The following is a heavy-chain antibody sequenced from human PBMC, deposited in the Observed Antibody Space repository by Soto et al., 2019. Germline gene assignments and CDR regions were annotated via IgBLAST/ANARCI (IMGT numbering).Heavy chain of an antibody. D-gene: IGHD2-15*01. V-gene: IGHV3-30-3*01. CDR1: GFTFSSYA. CDR3: ASIVVVVAADQDYGMDV. J-gene: IGHJ6*02. Sequence: PGGSLRLSCAASGFTFSSYAMHWVRQAPGKGLEWVAVISYDGSNKYYADSVKGRFTISRDNSKNTLYLQMNSLRAEDTAVYYCASIVVVVAADQDYGMDVWGQGTTVTVSS. CDR2: ISYDGSNK.